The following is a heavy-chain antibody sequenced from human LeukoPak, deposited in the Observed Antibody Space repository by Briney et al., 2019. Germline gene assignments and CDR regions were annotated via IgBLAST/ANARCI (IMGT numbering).Heavy chain of an antibody. D-gene: IGHD1-26*01. CDR1: GFTFSNYG. Sequence: PGGSLRLSCAASGFTFSNYGMHWVRQAPGKGLEWVAVISCAGSNKYYAESVKGRFTISRDNSKSTVYLQMNSLRAEDTAVYYCAKELGDPDYWGQGTLVTVSA. CDR2: ISCAGSNK. CDR3: AKELGDPDY. J-gene: IGHJ4*02. V-gene: IGHV3-30*18.